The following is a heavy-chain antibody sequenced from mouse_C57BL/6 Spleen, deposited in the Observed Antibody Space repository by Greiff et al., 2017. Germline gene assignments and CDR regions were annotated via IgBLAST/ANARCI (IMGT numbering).Heavy chain of an antibody. CDR2: IDPSDSYT. CDR1: GYTFTSYW. D-gene: IGHD2-3*01. Sequence: QVQLKESGAELVMPGASVKLSCKASGYTFTSYWMHWVKQRPGQGLEWIGEIDPSDSYTNYNQKFKGKSTLTVDKSSSTAYMQLSSLTSEDAAVYYCARDDGYYVGYLDYWGQGTTLTVSS. J-gene: IGHJ2*01. V-gene: IGHV1-69*01. CDR3: ARDDGYYVGYLDY.